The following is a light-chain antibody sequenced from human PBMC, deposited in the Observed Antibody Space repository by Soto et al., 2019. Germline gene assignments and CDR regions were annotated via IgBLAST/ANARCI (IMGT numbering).Light chain of an antibody. J-gene: IGKJ5*01. CDR1: QSASTN. CDR3: QHYNSWPRIA. V-gene: IGKV3-15*01. CDR2: GAS. Sequence: EIALTQSPVTLSVSPGERATLFCRASQSASTNLAWYQHKPGQAPRLLIYGASTRATAIPARFSGSGSGTEFTLTINSLESEDFAVYYCQHYNSWPRIAFGQGTRLEIK.